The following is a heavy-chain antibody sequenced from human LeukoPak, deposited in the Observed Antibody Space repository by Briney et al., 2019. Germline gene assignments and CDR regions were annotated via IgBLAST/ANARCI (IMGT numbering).Heavy chain of an antibody. CDR1: GGSISSYY. D-gene: IGHD3-10*01. CDR3: ARLGYYGSGSLVDYFDY. Sequence: SETLSLTCTVSGGSISSYYWSWIRQPPGKGLEWIGYIYYSGSTNYNPSLKSRVTISVDTSKNQFSLKLSSVTAADTAVYYCARLGYYGSGSLVDYFDYWGQRTLVTVSS. V-gene: IGHV4-59*08. CDR2: IYYSGST. J-gene: IGHJ4*02.